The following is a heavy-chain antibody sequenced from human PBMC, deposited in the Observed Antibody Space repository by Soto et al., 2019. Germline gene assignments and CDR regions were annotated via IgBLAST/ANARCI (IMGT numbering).Heavy chain of an antibody. CDR1: GGSMTNYY. CDR3: ARPFDI. Sequence: QVQLQESGPGLVEPSETLSLTCTVSGGSMTNYYWSWIRQPPGKGLEWIGYIYYSGNTNYNSSFKSRVTISIDMSTNQYSLQLSSVTAADTAVYYCARPFDIWGQGTMVTVSS. V-gene: IGHV4-59*08. J-gene: IGHJ3*02. CDR2: IYYSGNT.